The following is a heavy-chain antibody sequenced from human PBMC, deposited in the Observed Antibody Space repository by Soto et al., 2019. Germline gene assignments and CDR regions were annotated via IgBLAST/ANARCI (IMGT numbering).Heavy chain of an antibody. CDR1: GFTFSSYA. CDR3: EISADRSPPPLGFDP. D-gene: IGHD3-16*01. Sequence: EVQLLESGGGLVQPGGSLRLSCAASGFTFSSYAMSWVRQAPGRGLEWVSAISGSGGSTYYADSVTGRFTISRDKSRNTLYLPMNGRSVEDTAVDYYEISADRSPPPLGFDPWGEGALVLVSS. CDR2: ISGSGGST. J-gene: IGHJ5*02. V-gene: IGHV3-23*01.